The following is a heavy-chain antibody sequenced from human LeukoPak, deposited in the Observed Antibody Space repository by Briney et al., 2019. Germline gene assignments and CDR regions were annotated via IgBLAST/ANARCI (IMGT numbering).Heavy chain of an antibody. D-gene: IGHD1-1*01. V-gene: IGHV1-2*02. CDR3: VRFRSSTTVPAC. Sequence: GASVKVSFKASGYTFTGYYIHWVRQAPGQGLEWMGWIDPNSGNTGYAQKFQGRVTMTRDTSITTVYMELSSLRSDDTAVYYCVRFRSSTTVPACWGQGTLVAVSS. CDR2: IDPNSGNT. J-gene: IGHJ4*02. CDR1: GYTFTGYY.